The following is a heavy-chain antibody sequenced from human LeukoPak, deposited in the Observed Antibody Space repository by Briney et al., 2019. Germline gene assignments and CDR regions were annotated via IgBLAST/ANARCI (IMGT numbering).Heavy chain of an antibody. Sequence: GGSLRLSCAVSGLAFSSHWMHWVRQAPGKGLVWVSHVKSDGSSTNYADAVRGRFTISRDNAKNTLYLQMNSLRAEDTAVYYCASGNDYWSGYIDFWGQGTLVTVSS. J-gene: IGHJ4*02. D-gene: IGHD3-3*01. CDR2: VKSDGSST. CDR3: ASGNDYWSGYIDF. CDR1: GLAFSSHW. V-gene: IGHV3-74*01.